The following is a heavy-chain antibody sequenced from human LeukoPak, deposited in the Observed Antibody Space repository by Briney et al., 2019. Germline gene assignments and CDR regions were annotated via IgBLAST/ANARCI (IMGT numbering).Heavy chain of an antibody. V-gene: IGHV3-33*01. CDR3: ARDTSGIGMDV. CDR2: IWYDGSNK. CDR1: GFTFSSYG. D-gene: IGHD3-10*01. Sequence: GGSLRLSCAASGFTFSSYGMHWVRQGPGKGLEWVAVIWYDGSNKYYADSVKGRVTISRDNSKNTLYLEINSLRAEDTAVYYCARDTSGIGMDVWGQGTTVTVSS. J-gene: IGHJ6*02.